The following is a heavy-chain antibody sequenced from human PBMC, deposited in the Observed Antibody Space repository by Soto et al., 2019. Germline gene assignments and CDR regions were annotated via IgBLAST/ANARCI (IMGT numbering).Heavy chain of an antibody. CDR2: INANNGNT. Sequence: QVQLVQSGAEVKKPGASVKVSCTASGYTFTSYGLRWVRQAPGQGLEWMGWINANNGNTKYAQKLQGRVTMTTDTSTTTAYMELRSLRSDDTAVYYCARDLNRGLGDYWGQGTRVTVSS. D-gene: IGHD3-10*01. V-gene: IGHV1-18*01. J-gene: IGHJ4*02. CDR1: GYTFTSYG. CDR3: ARDLNRGLGDY.